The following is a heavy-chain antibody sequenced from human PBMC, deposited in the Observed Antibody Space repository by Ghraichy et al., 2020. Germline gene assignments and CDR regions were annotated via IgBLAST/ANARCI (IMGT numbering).Heavy chain of an antibody. Sequence: ASVKVSCKASGYTFTSYDINWVRQATGQGLEWMGWMNPNSGNTGYAQKFQGRVTMTRNTSISTAYMELSSLRSEDTAVYYCARGLGYGDYYYYGMDVWGQGTTVTVSS. J-gene: IGHJ6*02. CDR3: ARGLGYGDYYYYGMDV. V-gene: IGHV1-8*01. D-gene: IGHD5-12*01. CDR2: MNPNSGNT. CDR1: GYTFTSYD.